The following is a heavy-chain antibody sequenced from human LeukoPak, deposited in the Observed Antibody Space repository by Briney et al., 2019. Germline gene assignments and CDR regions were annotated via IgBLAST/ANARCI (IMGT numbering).Heavy chain of an antibody. CDR3: AKRGGYGYFDY. V-gene: IGHV3-23*01. J-gene: IGHJ4*02. CDR2: ISGSASTT. CDR1: GFTLTSYA. D-gene: IGHD3-22*01. Sequence: GGSLRLSCAASGFTLTSYAMGWVRQAPGKGLEWVSVISGSASTTYYADSVKGRFTISRDNSKNTLYLQMNSLRAEDTAVYYCAKRGGYGYFDYWGQGTLVTVSS.